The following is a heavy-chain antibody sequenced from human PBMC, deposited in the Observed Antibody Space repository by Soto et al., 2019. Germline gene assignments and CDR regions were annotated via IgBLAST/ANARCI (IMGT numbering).Heavy chain of an antibody. Sequence: QVQLVESGGGVVQPGRSLRLSCAASGFTFSSYGMHWVRQAPGKGLEWVAVISYDGSNKYYADSVKGRFTISRDNSKNTLYLQMNSLGAEDTAVYYCAKDRDEYSGYDRTLDYWGQGTLVTVSS. CDR3: AKDRDEYSGYDRTLDY. CDR2: ISYDGSNK. CDR1: GFTFSSYG. D-gene: IGHD5-12*01. V-gene: IGHV3-30*18. J-gene: IGHJ4*02.